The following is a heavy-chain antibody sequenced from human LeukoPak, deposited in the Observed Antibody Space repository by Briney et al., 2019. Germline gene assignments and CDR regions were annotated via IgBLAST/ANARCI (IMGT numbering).Heavy chain of an antibody. CDR2: IYYSGST. D-gene: IGHD3-3*01. CDR1: GGSISSYY. V-gene: IGHV4-59*12. CDR3: ARLRVWSGYYNDY. J-gene: IGHJ4*02. Sequence: SETLSLTCTVSGGSISSYYWSWIRQPPGKGLEWIGYIYYSGSTNYNPSLKSRVTISVDTSKNQFSLKLSSVTAADTAVYYCARLRVWSGYYNDYWGQGTLVTVSS.